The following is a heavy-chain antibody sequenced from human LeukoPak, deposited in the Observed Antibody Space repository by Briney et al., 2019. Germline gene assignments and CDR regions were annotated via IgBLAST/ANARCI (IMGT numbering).Heavy chain of an antibody. Sequence: SETLSLTCAVYGGSFSGYYWSWIRQPPRKGLEWIGEINHSGSTNYNPSLKSRVTISVDTSKNQFSLKLSSVTAADTAVYYCASSRGYSYGWDYMDVWGKGTTVTVSS. V-gene: IGHV4-34*01. J-gene: IGHJ6*03. CDR3: ASSRGYSYGWDYMDV. CDR2: INHSGST. D-gene: IGHD5-18*01. CDR1: GGSFSGYY.